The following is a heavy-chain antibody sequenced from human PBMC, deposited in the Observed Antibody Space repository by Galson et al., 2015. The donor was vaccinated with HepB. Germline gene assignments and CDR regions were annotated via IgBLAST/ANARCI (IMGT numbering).Heavy chain of an antibody. CDR3: TVDTARMIRPHRNDY. CDR1: GFTFSSYA. CDR2: ISGSGGST. D-gene: IGHD5-18*01. V-gene: IGHV3-23*01. Sequence: SLRLSCAASGFTFSSYAMSWVRQAPGKGLEWVSAISGSGGSTYYADSVKGRFTISRDNSKNTLYLQMSSLRAEDTAVYYCTVDTARMIRPHRNDYWGQGTLVTVSS. J-gene: IGHJ4*02.